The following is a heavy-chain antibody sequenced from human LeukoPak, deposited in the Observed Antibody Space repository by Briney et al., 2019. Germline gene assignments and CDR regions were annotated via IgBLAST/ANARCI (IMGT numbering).Heavy chain of an antibody. CDR2: IDYSGST. Sequence: SETLSLTCTVSGGSINTDCWSWVRQPPGKGLEWIGYIDYSGSTNYNPSLKSRVTISEDTSKKQFSLKLSSVTAADTAVYYCAKQRGGYSYGYVDYWGQGTLVTVSS. D-gene: IGHD5-18*01. CDR1: GGSINTDC. J-gene: IGHJ4*02. V-gene: IGHV4-59*08. CDR3: AKQRGGYSYGYVDY.